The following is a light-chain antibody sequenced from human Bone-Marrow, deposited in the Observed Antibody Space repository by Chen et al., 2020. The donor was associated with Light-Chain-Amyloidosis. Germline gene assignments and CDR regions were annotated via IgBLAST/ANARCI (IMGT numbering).Light chain of an antibody. V-gene: IGLV2-14*01. J-gene: IGLJ1*01. CDR1: SSYVGGDNH. CDR3: SSYTITNTLV. Sequence: QSALTQPAAVSGSPGQSIPIPGTGTSSYVGGDNHVSWYQQHPDKAPKLMIYEVTNRPSWVPDRFSGSKSDNTASLTISGLQTEDEADYFCSSYTITNTLVFGSGTRVTVL. CDR2: EVT.